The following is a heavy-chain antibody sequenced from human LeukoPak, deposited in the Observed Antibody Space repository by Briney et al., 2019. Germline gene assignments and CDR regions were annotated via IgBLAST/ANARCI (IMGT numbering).Heavy chain of an antibody. D-gene: IGHD1-26*01. V-gene: IGHV4-61*02. CDR3: ARLHLAGVGATPRDY. J-gene: IGHJ4*02. Sequence: SQTLSLTCTVSGGSISSGSYYWSWIRQPAGKGLEWIGRIYTSGSTNYNPSLKSRVTISVDTSKNQFSLKLSSVTAADTAVYYCARLHLAGVGATPRDYWGQGTLVTVSS. CDR2: IYTSGST. CDR1: GGSISSGSYY.